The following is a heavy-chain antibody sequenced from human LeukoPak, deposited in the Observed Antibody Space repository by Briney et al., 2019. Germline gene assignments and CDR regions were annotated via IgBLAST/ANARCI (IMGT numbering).Heavy chain of an antibody. Sequence: GGSLRLSCAASRFTFSTYSMNWVRQAPGKGLEWVSSISSRSTYIYYADSVKGRFTISRDNAKNSLYLQMNNLRAEDTAMVYCATSMAQDVDAFHIWGQGTMVTVSS. J-gene: IGHJ3*02. V-gene: IGHV3-21*01. D-gene: IGHD2-8*01. CDR1: RFTFSTYS. CDR3: ATSMAQDVDAFHI. CDR2: ISSRSTYI.